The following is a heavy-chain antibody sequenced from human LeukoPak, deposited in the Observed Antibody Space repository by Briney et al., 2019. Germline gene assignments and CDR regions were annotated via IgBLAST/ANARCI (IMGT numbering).Heavy chain of an antibody. CDR2: IWYDGSNK. V-gene: IGHV3-33*01. D-gene: IGHD2-2*01. Sequence: GGSLRLSCAASGFTFSSYGMHWVRQAPGKGLEWVAVIWYDGSNKYYADSVKGRFTISRDNSKNTLYLQMNSLRAEVTAVYYCAREGGGIVVVPAAMSLFDYWGQGTLVTVSS. CDR3: AREGGGIVVVPAAMSLFDY. CDR1: GFTFSSYG. J-gene: IGHJ4*02.